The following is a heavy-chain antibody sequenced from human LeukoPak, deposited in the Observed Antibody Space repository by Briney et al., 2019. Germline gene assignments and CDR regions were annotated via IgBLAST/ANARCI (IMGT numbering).Heavy chain of an antibody. Sequence: ASVKVSCKASGYTVTGYYMHWVRQAPGQGLEWMGWINPNSGGTNYAQKFQGRVTMTSDTSINTAYMELSRLISDDTAVYYCAGDGYNSRRFFDYWGQGTLVTVSS. D-gene: IGHD5-24*01. V-gene: IGHV1-2*02. J-gene: IGHJ4*02. CDR3: AGDGYNSRRFFDY. CDR1: GYTVTGYY. CDR2: INPNSGGT.